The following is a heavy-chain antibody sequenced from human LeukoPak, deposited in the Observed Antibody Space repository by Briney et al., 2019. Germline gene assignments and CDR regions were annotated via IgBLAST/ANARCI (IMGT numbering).Heavy chain of an antibody. D-gene: IGHD6-19*01. Sequence: ASVKVSCKASGYTFTSYGISWVRQAPGQGLEWMGWISAYNGNTNYAQELQGRVTMTPDTSTSTAYMELRSLRYDDTAVYYCARDPQTGIIAVAGTVQRDYWGQGTLVTVSS. V-gene: IGHV1-18*01. CDR3: ARDPQTGIIAVAGTVQRDY. CDR2: ISAYNGNT. CDR1: GYTFTSYG. J-gene: IGHJ4*02.